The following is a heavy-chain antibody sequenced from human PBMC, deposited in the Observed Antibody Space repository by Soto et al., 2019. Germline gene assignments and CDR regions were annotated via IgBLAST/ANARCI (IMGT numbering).Heavy chain of an antibody. D-gene: IGHD3-10*01. CDR3: GRGGDAYKMGRD. J-gene: IGHJ4*02. V-gene: IGHV4-61*01. CDR2: IHFSGSI. CDR1: DGSVSSGIYY. Sequence: QVQLQESGPGLVKPSETLSLTCSVSDGSVSSGIYYWSWIRQPPGKGLEWIGYIHFSGSITYNPSLKCRRSISVATSKNQLSLTLSSVTAADTAVYYCGRGGDAYKMGRDWGQGTLVTVSS.